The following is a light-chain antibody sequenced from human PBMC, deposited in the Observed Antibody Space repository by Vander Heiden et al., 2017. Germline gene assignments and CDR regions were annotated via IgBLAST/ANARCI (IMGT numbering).Light chain of an antibody. CDR1: QSLSRNF. V-gene: IGKV3-20*01. CDR3: QQDDKLPLT. J-gene: IGKJ4*01. Sequence: NVLTQSPGTLSLSPGQRATLSCRASQSLSRNFLAWYQQKPGQSPRLLIYGASNRAAGTPDRFSGSGSGIAFTLTISRLEPEDFAVYFCQQDDKLPLTFGGGTKVDIK. CDR2: GAS.